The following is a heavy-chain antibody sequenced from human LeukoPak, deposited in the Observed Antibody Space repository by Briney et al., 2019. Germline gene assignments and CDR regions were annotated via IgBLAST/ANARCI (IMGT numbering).Heavy chain of an antibody. CDR3: VRDGANWEEPNDAFDT. CDR1: GASITGCY. D-gene: IGHD1-26*01. J-gene: IGHJ3*02. V-gene: IGHV4-4*07. CDR2: LYTTGTT. Sequence: SETLSLTCAVSGASITGCYWSWVRQSAGKGLEWIGRLYTTGTTNYNPSLKSRVTMSGDSSQNQLSLTLTSVTAADTAVYYCVRDGANWEEPNDAFDTWGQGTLVTVSS.